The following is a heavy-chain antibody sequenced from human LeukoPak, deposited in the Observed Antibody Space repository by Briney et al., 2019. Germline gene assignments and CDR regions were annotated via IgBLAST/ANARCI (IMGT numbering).Heavy chain of an antibody. Sequence: GGSLRLSCAASGFTFTNNFMSWVRQVPGKGLEWVANIKQDGSEKPYADSMKGRFTISRDNAKNSLYLQMNSLRVGDTAIYYCAREEYQVLLDWGQGILVTVAS. V-gene: IGHV3-7*01. J-gene: IGHJ4*02. D-gene: IGHD2-15*01. CDR1: GFTFTNNF. CDR3: AREEYQVLLD. CDR2: IKQDGSEK.